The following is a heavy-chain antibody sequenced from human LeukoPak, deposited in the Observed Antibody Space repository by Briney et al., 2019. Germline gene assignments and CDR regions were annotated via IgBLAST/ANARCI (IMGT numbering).Heavy chain of an antibody. Sequence: GESLKIPRKGSGYSFTSYWIGWGRQRPGKGLEWRGSIYPGDSETRYSPSFQGQVTISADKSISTAYLQWSSLKASDTAMYYCARQKTYYYGSDAFDIWGQGTMVTVSS. J-gene: IGHJ3*02. D-gene: IGHD3-10*01. CDR1: GYSFTSYW. V-gene: IGHV5-51*01. CDR2: IYPGDSET. CDR3: ARQKTYYYGSDAFDI.